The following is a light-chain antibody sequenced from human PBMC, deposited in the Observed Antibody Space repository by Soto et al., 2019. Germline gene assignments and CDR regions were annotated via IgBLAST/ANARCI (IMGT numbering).Light chain of an antibody. CDR2: RNN. Sequence: QSVLTQPPSASGTPGQTVTISCSGSSSNIGMNYVYWYQQLPGTAPKLLIYRNNQRPSGVPDRFSVSNSGTSASLAISGLRSEDEADYYCAAWDYSLSAVVFGGGTKLTVL. J-gene: IGLJ2*01. V-gene: IGLV1-47*01. CDR1: SSNIGMNY. CDR3: AAWDYSLSAVV.